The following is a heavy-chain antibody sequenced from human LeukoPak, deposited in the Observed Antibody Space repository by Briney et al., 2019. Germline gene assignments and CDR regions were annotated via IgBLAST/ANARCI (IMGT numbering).Heavy chain of an antibody. CDR1: GGSISSYY. Sequence: SETLSLTCTVSGGSISSYYWSWIRQPPGKGLEWIGYIYYSGSTNYNPSLKSRVTISVDTSKNQFSLKLSSVTAADTAVYYCARDRRESSKPNDAFDIWGQGTMDTVSS. V-gene: IGHV4-59*01. D-gene: IGHD4-11*01. J-gene: IGHJ3*02. CDR2: IYYSGST. CDR3: ARDRRESSKPNDAFDI.